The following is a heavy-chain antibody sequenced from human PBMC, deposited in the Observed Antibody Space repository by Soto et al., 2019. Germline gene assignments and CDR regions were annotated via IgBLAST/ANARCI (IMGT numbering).Heavy chain of an antibody. CDR1: GGTFSSYA. CDR3: ARGPEDYGSGSYFYLFDP. J-gene: IGHJ5*02. D-gene: IGHD3-10*01. V-gene: IGHV1-69*01. CDR2: IIPIFGTA. Sequence: QVQLGQSGAEVKKPGSSVKVSCKASGGTFSSYAISWVRQAPGQGLEWMGGIIPIFGTANYAQKFQGRVTITADESTSTAYMELSSLRSEDTAVYYCARGPEDYGSGSYFYLFDPWRQGTLVTVSS.